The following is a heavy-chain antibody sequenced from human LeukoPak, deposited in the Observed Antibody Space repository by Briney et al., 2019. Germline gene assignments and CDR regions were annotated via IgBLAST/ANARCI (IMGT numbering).Heavy chain of an antibody. CDR1: GFPFSSYA. V-gene: IGHV3-30*04. D-gene: IGHD3-22*01. CDR2: ISYDGSNK. J-gene: IGHJ4*02. Sequence: PGGSLRLSCAASGFPFSSYAMNWVRQAPGKGLEWVAVISYDGSNKHYADSVKGRFTISRDNAKNTLYLQMNSPRSEDTAVYYCAREDLGSGSYYSAFDYWGQGTLVIVSS. CDR3: AREDLGSGSYYSAFDY.